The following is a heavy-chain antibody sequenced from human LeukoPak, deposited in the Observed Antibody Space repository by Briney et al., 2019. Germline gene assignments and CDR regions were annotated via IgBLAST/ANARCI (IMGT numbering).Heavy chain of an antibody. CDR1: GFTFSAYS. Sequence: GGSLRLSCAASGFTFSAYSMNWVRQAPGKGLEWVSTISSNSNYIYYADSVEGRFAISRDNARDSVSLQMDSLRAEDTAVYFCTRDLSARFPGGFDYWGQGILVTVSS. V-gene: IGHV3-21*06. D-gene: IGHD3-10*01. CDR2: ISSNSNYI. J-gene: IGHJ4*02. CDR3: TRDLSARFPGGFDY.